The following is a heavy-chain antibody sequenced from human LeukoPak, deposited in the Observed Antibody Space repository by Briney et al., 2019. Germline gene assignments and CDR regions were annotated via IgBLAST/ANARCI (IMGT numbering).Heavy chain of an antibody. CDR3: ARVLLGDYGSGSLDY. V-gene: IGHV4-31*03. CDR2: IYYSGTT. CDR1: GGSISSDGYY. Sequence: SQTLSLTCTVSGGSISSDGYYWSWIRQHPGEGLEWIGYIYYSGTTYYNPSLKSRVTISVDTSENQFSLKLSSVTAADSAVYYCARVLLGDYGSGSLDYWGQGTLVTVSS. J-gene: IGHJ4*02. D-gene: IGHD3-10*01.